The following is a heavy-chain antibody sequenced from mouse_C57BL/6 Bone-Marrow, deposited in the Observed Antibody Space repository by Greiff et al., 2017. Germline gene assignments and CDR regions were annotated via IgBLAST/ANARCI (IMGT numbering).Heavy chain of an antibody. CDR1: GYTFTSYW. D-gene: IGHD1-1*01. CDR3: ARGGIYYYGSSWYFDV. CDR2: IYPGSGST. V-gene: IGHV1-55*01. Sequence: VKLVESGAELVKPGASVKMSCKASGYTFTSYWITWVKQRPGQGLEWIGDIYPGSGSTNYNEKFKSKATLTVDTSSSTAYMQLSSLTSEDSAVYYCARGGIYYYGSSWYFDVWGTGTTVTVSS. J-gene: IGHJ1*03.